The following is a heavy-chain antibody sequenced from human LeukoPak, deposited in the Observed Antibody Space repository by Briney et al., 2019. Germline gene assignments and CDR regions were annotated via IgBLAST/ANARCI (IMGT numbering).Heavy chain of an antibody. J-gene: IGHJ4*02. CDR2: ISSSSSYI. D-gene: IGHD4-23*01. V-gene: IGHV3-21*01. Sequence: GGSLRLSCAASGFTFNSYSMNWVRQAPGKGLEWVSSISSSSSYIYYADSVKGRFTISRDNAKNSLYLQMNSLRAEDTAVYYCASDRNGYGGGYWRQGTLVTVSS. CDR3: ASDRNGYGGGY. CDR1: GFTFNSYS.